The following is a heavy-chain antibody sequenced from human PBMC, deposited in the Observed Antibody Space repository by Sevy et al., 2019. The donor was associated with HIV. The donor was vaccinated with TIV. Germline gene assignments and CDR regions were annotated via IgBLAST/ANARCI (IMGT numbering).Heavy chain of an antibody. J-gene: IGHJ4*02. CDR2: ISDDSRYI. V-gene: IGHV3-21*04. Sequence: GGSLRLSCAASGFTFRTYSMNWVRQAPGKGLEWLSSISDDSRYIYYSDSVKGRFTISRANAKYCLFLQMNSLRVEDTAIYDCARDFTVFSVVSGIDYWGQGNLVTVSS. D-gene: IGHD3-3*01. CDR3: ARDFTVFSVVSGIDY. CDR1: GFTFRTYS.